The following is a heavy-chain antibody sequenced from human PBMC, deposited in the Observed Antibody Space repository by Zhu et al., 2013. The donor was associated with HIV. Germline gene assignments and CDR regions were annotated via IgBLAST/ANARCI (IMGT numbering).Heavy chain of an antibody. J-gene: IGHJ3*02. CDR2: INHSGSI. Sequence: QVQLQQWGAGLLKPSETLSLTCAVYGESFSDYFWSWIRQPPGKGLEWIGEINHSGSIYYNPSLKSRVTISVDTSKNQFSLKLSSVTAADTAVYYCASPRESAFDIWGQGTMVTVSS. CDR1: GESFSDYF. V-gene: IGHV4-34*01. CDR3: ASPRESAFDI.